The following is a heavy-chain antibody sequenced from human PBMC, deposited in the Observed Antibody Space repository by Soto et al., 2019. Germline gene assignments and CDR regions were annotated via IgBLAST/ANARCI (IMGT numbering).Heavy chain of an antibody. CDR1: GGSISSYY. CDR2: IYTSGST. Sequence: ETLSLTCTVSGGSISSYYWSWIRQPAGKGLEWIGRIYTSGSTNYNPSLKSRVTMSVDTSKNQFSLKLSSVTAADTAVYYCARDSNSSSWYFGGWFDPWGQGTLVTVSS. D-gene: IGHD6-13*01. V-gene: IGHV4-4*07. CDR3: ARDSNSSSWYFGGWFDP. J-gene: IGHJ5*02.